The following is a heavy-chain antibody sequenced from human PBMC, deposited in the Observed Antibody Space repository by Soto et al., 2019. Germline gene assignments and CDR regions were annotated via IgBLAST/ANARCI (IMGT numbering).Heavy chain of an antibody. CDR3: ARAGNIAARPYNWFDP. Sequence: SETLSLTCTVSGGSISSGGYYWSWIRQHPGKGLEWIGYIYYSGSTYYNPSLKSRVTISVDTSKNQFSLKLSSVTAADTAVYYCARAGNIAARPYNWFDPWGQGTLVTVSS. V-gene: IGHV4-31*03. CDR1: GGSISSGGYY. J-gene: IGHJ5*02. D-gene: IGHD6-6*01. CDR2: IYYSGST.